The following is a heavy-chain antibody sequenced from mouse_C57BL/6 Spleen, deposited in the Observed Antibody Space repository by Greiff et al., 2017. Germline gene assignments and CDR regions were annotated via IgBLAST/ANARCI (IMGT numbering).Heavy chain of an antibody. CDR2: IDPETGGT. CDR3: DYRLRGAMDY. CDR1: GYTFTDYE. Sequence: QVQLQQSGAELVRPGASVTLSCKASGYTFTDYEMHWVKQTPVHGLEWIGAIDPETGGTAYNQKFKGKAILTADKSSSTAFMELRSLTSEDSAVYYCDYRLRGAMDYWGQGSSVTVSS. J-gene: IGHJ4*01. V-gene: IGHV1-15*01. D-gene: IGHD2-14*01.